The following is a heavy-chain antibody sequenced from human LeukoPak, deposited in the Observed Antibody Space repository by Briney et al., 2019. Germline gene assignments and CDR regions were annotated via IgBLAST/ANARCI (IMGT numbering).Heavy chain of an antibody. CDR2: IYYSGST. D-gene: IGHD1-26*01. CDR1: GGSISSSSYY. J-gene: IGHJ3*02. CDR3: ARGKWEPPNYAFDI. V-gene: IGHV4-39*07. Sequence: TSETLSLTCTVSGGSISSSSYYWGWIRQPPGKGLEWIGSIYYSGSTYYNPSLKSRVTISVDTSKNQFSLKLSSVTAADTAVYYCARGKWEPPNYAFDIWGQGTMATVSS.